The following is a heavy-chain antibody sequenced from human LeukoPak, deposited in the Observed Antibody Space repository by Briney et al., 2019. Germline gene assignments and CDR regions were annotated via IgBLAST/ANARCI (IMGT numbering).Heavy chain of an antibody. J-gene: IGHJ4*02. Sequence: GGSLRLSCAASGFTFSDYYMSWIRQAPGKGLEWISYISSSTYTNYADSVKGRFTVSRDNAKNSMYLQMNSLRAEDTAVYYCARISGSYVFDYWGQGTLVTISS. CDR1: GFTFSDYY. V-gene: IGHV3-11*03. D-gene: IGHD1-26*01. CDR2: ISSSTYT. CDR3: ARISGSYVFDY.